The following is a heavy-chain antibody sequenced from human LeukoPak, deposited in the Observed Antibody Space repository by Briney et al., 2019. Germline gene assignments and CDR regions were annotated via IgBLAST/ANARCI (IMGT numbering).Heavy chain of an antibody. CDR3: ARDGLRSCTSSSCYPGEDAFDI. Sequence: ASVTVSCKASGYTINSYAMNWVRQAPGQGLEWMAWINTNTGNPTYAQGFTGRFVFSLDTSISTAYLHISGLTAEDTAVYYCARDGLRSCTSSSCYPGEDAFDIWGQGTMVTVSS. D-gene: IGHD2-2*01. CDR1: GYTINSYA. CDR2: INTNTGNP. J-gene: IGHJ3*02. V-gene: IGHV7-4-1*02.